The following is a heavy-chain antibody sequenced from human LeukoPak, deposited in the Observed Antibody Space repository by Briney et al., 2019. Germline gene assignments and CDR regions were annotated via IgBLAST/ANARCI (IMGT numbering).Heavy chain of an antibody. V-gene: IGHV4-39*07. D-gene: IGHD6-19*01. Sequence: SETLSLTCTVSGGSIGSTTYYWGWIRQPPGKGLEWIGSIDYSGSTYYNPSLKSRATISIDTSKNQFSLQLSSVTAADTAVYYCAREYTLYRSGWFLDYWGQGSGVTVSS. CDR2: IDYSGST. CDR3: AREYTLYRSGWFLDY. J-gene: IGHJ4*02. CDR1: GGSIGSTTYY.